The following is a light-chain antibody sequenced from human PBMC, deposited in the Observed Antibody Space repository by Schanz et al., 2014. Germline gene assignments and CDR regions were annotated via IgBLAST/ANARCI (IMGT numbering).Light chain of an antibody. V-gene: IGLV4-69*01. Sequence: QSVLTQSPSASASLGASVKLTCTLSSGHNNYAIAWHQQQPGKGPRYLMKLNSDGSHSKGDGVPDRFSGSSSGAERYLTISSLQSEDEADYYCQTWVTGIRVFGGGTKLTVL. CDR3: QTWVTGIRV. CDR2: LNSDGSH. J-gene: IGLJ3*02. CDR1: SGHNNYA.